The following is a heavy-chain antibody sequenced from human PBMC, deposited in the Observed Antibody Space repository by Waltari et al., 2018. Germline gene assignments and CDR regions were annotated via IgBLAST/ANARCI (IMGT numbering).Heavy chain of an antibody. CDR1: GDSVTNNFL. J-gene: IGHJ4*02. CDR2: IHGRGTT. D-gene: IGHD2-15*01. Sequence: QLQLQQSGPGLVKPSEALFLTCAVSGDSVTNNFLWNWVRQTPGKGLEWIGQIHGRGTTHYNPSLESRVTVSLDTSNNQFSLKLSSATAADTAIYYCARDRGRGLYLDTWGQGTLVTVSP. V-gene: IGHV4-4*02. CDR3: ARDRGRGLYLDT.